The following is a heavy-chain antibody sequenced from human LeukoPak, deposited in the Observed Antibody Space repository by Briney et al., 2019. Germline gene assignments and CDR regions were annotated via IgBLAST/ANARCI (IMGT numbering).Heavy chain of an antibody. Sequence: GGSLRLSCAASGFYFRDHWMDWVRQAPGKGLEWVGHIKTDGSETYYLDSLKGRISISRDNTNNALYLQMNSLRVEDTAVYYCVKNDGWFHLAQWGQGTLVTVSS. CDR1: GFYFRDHW. CDR2: IKTDGSET. CDR3: VKNDGWFHLAQ. D-gene: IGHD6-19*01. J-gene: IGHJ4*02. V-gene: IGHV3-7*03.